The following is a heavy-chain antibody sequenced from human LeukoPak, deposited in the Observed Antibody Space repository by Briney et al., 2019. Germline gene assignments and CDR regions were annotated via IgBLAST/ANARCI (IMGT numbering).Heavy chain of an antibody. Sequence: SETLSLTCAVPGGSISSGGYSWSWIRQPPGKGLEWIGYIYYSGSTYYNPSLKSRVTISVDTSKNQFSLKLSSVTAADTAVYYCASRPPLLWFGELFSWGQGTLVTVSS. J-gene: IGHJ5*02. CDR1: GGSISSGGYS. V-gene: IGHV4-30-4*07. D-gene: IGHD3-10*01. CDR2: IYYSGST. CDR3: ASRPPLLWFGELFS.